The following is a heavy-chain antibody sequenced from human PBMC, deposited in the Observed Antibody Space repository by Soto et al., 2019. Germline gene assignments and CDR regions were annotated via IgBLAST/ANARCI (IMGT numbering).Heavy chain of an antibody. CDR2: VGSGGSR. V-gene: IGHV3-23*01. D-gene: IGHD3-10*01. Sequence: DVQLLESGGGLVQWGGSLRLSCVTSGFTFSTYGMTWVRQAPGKGLEWVSYVGSGGSRYYAESMKGRFTISRDNSKNTLSLEMNSLRAEDTATYYCVKFRGRAYPYYYMDVWGKGTTVTVSS. J-gene: IGHJ6*03. CDR1: GFTFSTYG. CDR3: VKFRGRAYPYYYMDV.